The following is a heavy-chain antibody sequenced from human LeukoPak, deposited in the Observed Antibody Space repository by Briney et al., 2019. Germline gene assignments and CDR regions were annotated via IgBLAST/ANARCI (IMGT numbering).Heavy chain of an antibody. V-gene: IGHV1-46*01. J-gene: IGHJ3*02. CDR1: GYTFTSYY. CDR3: ARDYYDSSAPRYAFDI. Sequence: ASVTVSCKASGYTFTSYYMHWVRQAPGQGLEWMGIINPSGGSTSYAQKFQGRVTMTRDMSTSTVYMELSSLRSEDTAVYYCARDYYDSSAPRYAFDIWGQGTMVTVSS. CDR2: INPSGGST. D-gene: IGHD3-22*01.